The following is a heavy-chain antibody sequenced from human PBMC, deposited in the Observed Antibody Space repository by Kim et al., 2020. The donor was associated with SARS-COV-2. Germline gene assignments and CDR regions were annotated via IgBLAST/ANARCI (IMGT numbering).Heavy chain of an antibody. J-gene: IGHJ4*02. D-gene: IGHD3-22*01. Sequence: DGEMTYAQKFQRRLTMTEDTSADTAYMDLSSLRSDDTAVYYCAGYSSGFKSWGQGTLITVSS. CDR2: DGEM. CDR3: AGYSSGFKS. V-gene: IGHV1-24*01.